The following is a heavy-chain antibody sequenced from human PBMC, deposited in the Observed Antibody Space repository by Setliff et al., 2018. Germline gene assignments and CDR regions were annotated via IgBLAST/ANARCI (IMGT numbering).Heavy chain of an antibody. V-gene: IGHV4-34*01. CDR3: ARGRNIAARLLDS. D-gene: IGHD6-6*01. Sequence: SETLSLTCAASGGTFSDYYWTWIRQPPGKGLEWVGEINHRGSTTYNPSLKSRVTISVDTSKDQFSLKVISMTAADTTVYYCARGRNIAARLLDSWGQGTLVTVSS. J-gene: IGHJ4*02. CDR1: GGTFSDYY. CDR2: INHRGST.